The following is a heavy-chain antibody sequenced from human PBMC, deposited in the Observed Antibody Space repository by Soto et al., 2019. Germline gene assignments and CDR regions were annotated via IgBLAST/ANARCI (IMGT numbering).Heavy chain of an antibody. V-gene: IGHV1-46*01. CDR2: INPSGGST. D-gene: IGHD3-3*01. CDR3: ARGALTIFGVVIINPHYYYGMDV. Sequence: QVQLVQSGAEVKKPGASVKVSCKASGYTFTSYYMHWVRQAPGQGLEWMGIINPSGGSTSYAQKFQGRVTMTRDTSTSTVYMELSSLRSEDTAVYYCARGALTIFGVVIINPHYYYGMDVWGQGTTVTVSS. J-gene: IGHJ6*02. CDR1: GYTFTSYY.